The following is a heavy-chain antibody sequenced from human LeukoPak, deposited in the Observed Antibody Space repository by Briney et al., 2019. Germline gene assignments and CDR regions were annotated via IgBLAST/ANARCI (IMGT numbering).Heavy chain of an antibody. CDR3: ARDGSWGDYQCDFYMDV. V-gene: IGHV3-23*01. CDR2: ISASGHYI. Sequence: GGSLRLSCEASGFTFRSFAMSWVRQAPGKGLEWLSGISASGHYIYQADSVKGRFTISRDNSKNTLYIEINSLRVEDTAVHYCARDGSWGDYQCDFYMDVWGKGTTVTVSS. J-gene: IGHJ6*03. CDR1: GFTFRSFA. D-gene: IGHD2-2*01.